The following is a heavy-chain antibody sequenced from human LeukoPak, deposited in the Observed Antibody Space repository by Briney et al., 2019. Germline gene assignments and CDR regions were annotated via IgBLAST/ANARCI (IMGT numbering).Heavy chain of an antibody. CDR1: GVTLSSYS. CDR2: ISSSSSTI. J-gene: IGHJ4*02. CDR3: ARAGLGYRYALDFDY. Sequence: GGSLRLSCAAYGVTLSSYSMNWVRQAPGEGQERVSYISSSSSTIYYADSVKGRFTISRDNAKNSLYLQMNSLRAEDTAVYYCARAGLGYRYALDFDYWGQGTLVTVSS. V-gene: IGHV3-48*01. D-gene: IGHD5-18*01.